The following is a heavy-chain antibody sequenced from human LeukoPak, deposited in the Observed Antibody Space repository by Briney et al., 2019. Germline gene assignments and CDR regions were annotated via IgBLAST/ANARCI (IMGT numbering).Heavy chain of an antibody. CDR3: ARGVGATWLDF. V-gene: IGHV1-18*01. J-gene: IGHJ5*01. D-gene: IGHD1-26*01. CDR2: IAAYTDST. Sequence: ASVKVSCKASGYSFTSYGFTWVRQVPGQGLEWMGWIAAYTDSTKYAQTFQGRVTMTTDTSTSTGYLELRSLRPDDTAMYYCARGVGATWLDFWGQGTLVTVSS. CDR1: GYSFTSYG.